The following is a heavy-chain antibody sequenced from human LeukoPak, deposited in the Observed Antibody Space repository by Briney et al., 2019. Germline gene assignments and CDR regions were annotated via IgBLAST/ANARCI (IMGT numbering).Heavy chain of an antibody. J-gene: IGHJ3*02. Sequence: GGSLRLSCAASGLTFSRSWMSWVRQTPGRGLEWVANIKQDGREKYYVDSVKGRFTISRDNAKNSLYLQMNSLRAEDTAVYYCARVRNIAVAGAFDIWGQGTMVTVSS. CDR1: GLTFSRSW. V-gene: IGHV3-7*01. CDR3: ARVRNIAVAGAFDI. CDR2: IKQDGREK. D-gene: IGHD6-19*01.